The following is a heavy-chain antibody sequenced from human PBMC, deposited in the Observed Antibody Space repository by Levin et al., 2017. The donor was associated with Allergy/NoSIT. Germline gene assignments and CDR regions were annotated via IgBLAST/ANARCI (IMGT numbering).Heavy chain of an antibody. D-gene: IGHD3-16*01. CDR3: VRNGAAGVGGAWFDP. J-gene: IGHJ5*02. CDR1: GGSIRNKNW. CDR2: IHHSGST. Sequence: SETLSLTCDVAGGSIRNKNWWSWVRQAPGKGLEWIGEIHHSGSTNYNSALKSRVTISVDKSENQLSLKLTSVTAADTAVYYCVRNGAAGVGGAWFDPWGQGTLVTVSS. V-gene: IGHV4/OR15-8*01.